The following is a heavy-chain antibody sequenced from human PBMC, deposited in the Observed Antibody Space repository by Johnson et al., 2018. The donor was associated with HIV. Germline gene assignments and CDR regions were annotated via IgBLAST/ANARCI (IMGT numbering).Heavy chain of an antibody. V-gene: IGHV3-30-3*01. CDR3: AKDSSSRMGFPGFDI. CDR2: ISYDGSNK. CDR1: GFTFDDYA. J-gene: IGHJ3*02. D-gene: IGHD2-2*01. Sequence: QVQLVESGGGVVQPGRSLRLSCAASGFTFDDYAMHWVRQAPGKGLEWVAVISYDGSNKYYADSVKGRFTISRDNSKNSLHLQMNSLRAGDTAVYYCAKDSSSRMGFPGFDIWGPGTMVTVSS.